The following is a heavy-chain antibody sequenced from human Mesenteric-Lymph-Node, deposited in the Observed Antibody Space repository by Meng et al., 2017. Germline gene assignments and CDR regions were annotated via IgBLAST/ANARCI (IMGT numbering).Heavy chain of an antibody. CDR1: GFTFSSYA. V-gene: IGHV3-64*02. J-gene: IGHJ4*02. D-gene: IGHD2-15*01. CDR3: ARRGCSGGSCYLDY. CDR2: ITTNGGST. Sequence: GESLKISCAASGFTFSSYAMHWVRQAPGKGLEYVSAITTNGGSTYYADSVKGRFTISRDNSKNTLYLQMGSLRAEDMAVYYCARRGCSGGSCYLDYWGQGTLVTVSS.